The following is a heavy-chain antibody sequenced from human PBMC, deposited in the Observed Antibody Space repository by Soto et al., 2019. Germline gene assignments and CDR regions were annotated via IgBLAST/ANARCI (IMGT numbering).Heavy chain of an antibody. J-gene: IGHJ3*02. D-gene: IGHD2-2*01. V-gene: IGHV3-9*01. CDR2: ISWDSGNI. Sequence: EVQLVESGGGLVQPGRSLRLSCAASAFTFHDYAMHWVRQVPGKGLEWVSGISWDSGNIVYADSVKGRFTISRDNAKNSLYPQMNSLRTEDTAVYFCAKGATTSCFSPFDMWGPGTMVTVSS. CDR3: AKGATTSCFSPFDM. CDR1: AFTFHDYA.